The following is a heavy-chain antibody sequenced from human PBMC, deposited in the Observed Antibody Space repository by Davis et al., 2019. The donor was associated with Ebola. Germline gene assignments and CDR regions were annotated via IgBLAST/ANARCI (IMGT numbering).Heavy chain of an antibody. CDR2: ISYNGVTE. CDR1: GLTFTFSTYA. V-gene: IGHV3-30*04. Sequence: PGGSLRLSCAASGLTFTFSTYALHWVRQAPGKGLEWMSVISYNGVTEYADSVKGRFTISRDNSRNAVHLQMNSLRPEDTAVYYCATDPHDNVYHFDFWGQGILVTVSS. D-gene: IGHD1-1*01. J-gene: IGHJ4*02. CDR3: ATDPHDNVYHFDF.